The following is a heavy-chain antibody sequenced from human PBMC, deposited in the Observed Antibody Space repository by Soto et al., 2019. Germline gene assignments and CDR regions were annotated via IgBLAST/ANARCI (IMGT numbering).Heavy chain of an antibody. V-gene: IGHV4-59*01. CDR2: IYYSGST. Sequence: KPSETLSLTCTVSGGSISSYYWSWIRQPPGKGLEWIGYIYYSGSTNYNPSLKSRVTISVDTSKNQFSLKLSSVTAADTAVYYCARALKGATKEVGWFDPWGQGTLVTVSS. J-gene: IGHJ5*02. CDR3: ARALKGATKEVGWFDP. D-gene: IGHD1-26*01. CDR1: GGSISSYY.